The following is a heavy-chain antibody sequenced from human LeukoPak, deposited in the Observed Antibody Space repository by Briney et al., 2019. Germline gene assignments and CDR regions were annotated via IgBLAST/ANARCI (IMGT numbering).Heavy chain of an antibody. CDR1: GGTFSSYA. J-gene: IGHJ4*02. Sequence: ASVKVSCKASGGTFSSYAIDWVRQAPGQGLEWMGGIIPIFGTTNYAQKFQGRVTITAVESMRTAYMELSSLRSEDTGVYYCARDKYSSGYSGYWGQGTLVTVSS. D-gene: IGHD3-22*01. CDR2: IIPIFGTT. V-gene: IGHV1-69*13. CDR3: ARDKYSSGYSGY.